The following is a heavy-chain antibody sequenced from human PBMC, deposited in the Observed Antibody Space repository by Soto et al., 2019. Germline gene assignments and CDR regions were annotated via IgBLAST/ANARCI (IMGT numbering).Heavy chain of an antibody. D-gene: IGHD6-19*01. CDR3: ARRLQWQLRPLDS. J-gene: IGHJ4*02. CDR2: INTLSSAI. V-gene: IGHV3-11*01. Sequence: QEHLMESGGGLVKPGGSLRLSFAGSGFIFSDYYITWIRRAPGKGLEWVSYINTLSSAIYYADSVKGRFTISRDNAKTSVYLQMKSLRAEDTAVYYCARRLQWQLRPLDSWGRGTLVTVAS. CDR1: GFIFSDYY.